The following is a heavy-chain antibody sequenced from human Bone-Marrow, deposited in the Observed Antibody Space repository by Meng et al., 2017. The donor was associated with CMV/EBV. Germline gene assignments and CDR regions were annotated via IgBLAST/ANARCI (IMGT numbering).Heavy chain of an antibody. CDR2: YSGST. D-gene: IGHD6-6*01. CDR3: ARGRGAARVTYYYYYGMDV. Sequence: SETLSLTCNVSGDSIGRSSYYWGWIRQPPGKGLEWIGYSGSTYHNPSLKSRVTISIDTSKNQFSLNLTSVTAADTAVYYCARGRGAARVTYYYYYGMDVWGQGTTVTVSS. CDR1: GDSIGRSSYY. J-gene: IGHJ6*02. V-gene: IGHV4-39*07.